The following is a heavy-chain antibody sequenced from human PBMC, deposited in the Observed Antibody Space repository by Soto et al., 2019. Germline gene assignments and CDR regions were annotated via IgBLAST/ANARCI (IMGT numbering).Heavy chain of an antibody. V-gene: IGHV3-23*01. Sequence: EVQLLESGGGLVQPGGSLRLSCAASGFTFSSYAMSWVRQAPGKGLEWVSAISGSGGSTYYADSVKGRFTLSRDNFKNRLYRQMNGLRAEDTVVYYCADFLSGYPPRYYYGMEVWGHGTTDTVSS. CDR3: ADFLSGYPPRYYYGMEV. D-gene: IGHD3-3*01. CDR2: ISGSGGST. CDR1: GFTFSSYA. J-gene: IGHJ6*02.